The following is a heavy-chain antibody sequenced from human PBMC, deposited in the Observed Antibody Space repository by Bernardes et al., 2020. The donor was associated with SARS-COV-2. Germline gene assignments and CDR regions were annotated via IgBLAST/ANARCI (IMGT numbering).Heavy chain of an antibody. J-gene: IGHJ3*02. Sequence: WGSLRLSCAASGFTFSGYFLNWIRQAPGKGLEWVSSISGSNGDMYYADSVKGRFTISRDNAKSSLYLQMNSLRAEDTAVYYCAREGDIVVVTDAFDIWGQGTMVNVSS. CDR3: AREGDIVVVTDAFDI. CDR1: GFTFSGYF. V-gene: IGHV3-21*01. D-gene: IGHD2-15*01. CDR2: ISGSNGDM.